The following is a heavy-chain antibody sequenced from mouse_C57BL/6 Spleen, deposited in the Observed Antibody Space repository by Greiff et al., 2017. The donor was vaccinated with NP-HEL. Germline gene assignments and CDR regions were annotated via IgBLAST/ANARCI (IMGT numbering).Heavy chain of an antibody. Sequence: QVQLQQPGAELVKPGASVKLSCKASGYTFTSYWMQWVKQRPGQGLEWIGEIDPSDSYTNYKQKFKGKATLTVDTSSSTAYMQLSSLTSEDSAVYYGARSLATNWYFDVWGTGTTVTVSS. CDR3: ARSLATNWYFDV. CDR1: GYTFTSYW. CDR2: IDPSDSYT. V-gene: IGHV1-50*01. J-gene: IGHJ1*03. D-gene: IGHD1-1*01.